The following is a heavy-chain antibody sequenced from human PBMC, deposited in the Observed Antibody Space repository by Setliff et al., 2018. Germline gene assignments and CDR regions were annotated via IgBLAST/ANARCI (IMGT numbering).Heavy chain of an antibody. J-gene: IGHJ4*02. D-gene: IGHD3-10*01. CDR3: ARGSKFYYGSGTIDS. Sequence: SETLSLTCAVYGGSFSGYHWSWIRQPPGKGLEWIGEISHSGDPNYNPSLKSRVTISLDTSKNQISLNLSSVTPADTAVYYCARGSKFYYGSGTIDSWGPGTLVTVSS. CDR1: GGSFSGYH. CDR2: ISHSGDP. V-gene: IGHV4-34*01.